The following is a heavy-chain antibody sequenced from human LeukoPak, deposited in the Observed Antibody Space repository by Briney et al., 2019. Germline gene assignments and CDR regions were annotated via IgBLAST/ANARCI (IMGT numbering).Heavy chain of an antibody. CDR3: ARAGIAVAGTVDY. Sequence: GGSLRLSCAASRFTFSSYAMSWVRQAPGKGLEWVANIKQDGSEKYYVDSVKGRFTISRDNAKNSLYLQMNSLRAEDTAVYYCARAGIAVAGTVDYWGQGTLVTVSS. J-gene: IGHJ4*02. V-gene: IGHV3-7*01. CDR1: RFTFSSYA. D-gene: IGHD6-19*01. CDR2: IKQDGSEK.